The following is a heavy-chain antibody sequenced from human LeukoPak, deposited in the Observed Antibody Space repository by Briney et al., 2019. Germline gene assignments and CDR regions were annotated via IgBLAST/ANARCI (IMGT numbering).Heavy chain of an antibody. J-gene: IGHJ4*02. D-gene: IGHD3-22*01. V-gene: IGHV4-34*01. CDR3: ARAKRGYYYDSSGYRV. CDR1: GGSFSGYY. Sequence: SETLSLTCAVYGGSFSGYYWSWIRQPSEKGLEWIGEINHSGSTNYNPSLKSRVTISVDTSKNQFSLKLSSVTAADTAVYYCARAKRGYYYDSSGYRVWGQGTLVTVSS. CDR2: INHSGST.